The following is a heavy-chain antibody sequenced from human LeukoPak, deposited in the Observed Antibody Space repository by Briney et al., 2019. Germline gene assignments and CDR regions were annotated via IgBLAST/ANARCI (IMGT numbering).Heavy chain of an antibody. D-gene: IGHD2-2*01. V-gene: IGHV4-34*01. CDR1: GGSFSGYY. CDR2: INHSGST. Sequence: PSETLSLTCAVYGGSFSGYYWSWIRQPPGKGPEWIGEINHSGSTNYNPSLKSRVTISVDMSKNQFSLKLSSVTAADTAVYYCARGPVVDTKRLYDYWGQGTLVTVSS. J-gene: IGHJ4*02. CDR3: ARGPVVDTKRLYDY.